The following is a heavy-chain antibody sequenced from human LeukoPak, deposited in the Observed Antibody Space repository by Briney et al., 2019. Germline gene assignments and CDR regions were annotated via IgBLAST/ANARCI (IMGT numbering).Heavy chain of an antibody. CDR2: ISGSGGST. D-gene: IGHD3-10*01. J-gene: IGHJ6*02. CDR3: AKDTMVLPWFGELSPRVDYYYGMDV. CDR1: GFTFSSYA. V-gene: IGHV3-23*01. Sequence: GGSLRLSCAASGFTFSSYAMSWVRQAPGKGLEWVSAISGSGGSTYYADSVKGRFTISRDNSKNTLYLQMNSLRAEDTAVYYCAKDTMVLPWFGELSPRVDYYYGMDVWGQGTTVTVSS.